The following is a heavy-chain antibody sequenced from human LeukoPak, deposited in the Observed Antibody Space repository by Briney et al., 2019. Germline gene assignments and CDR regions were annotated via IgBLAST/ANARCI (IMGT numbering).Heavy chain of an antibody. V-gene: IGHV1-46*01. J-gene: IGHJ3*02. CDR2: INPSGGST. CDR1: GYTFTSYY. Sequence: GASVKVSCKASGYTFTSYYMHWVRQAPGQGLEWMGIINPSGGSTSYAQKFQGRVTMTRDMSTSTVYMELSSLRSEDTAVYYGGGGGGGGGVVVPAAAFDIWGQGTMVTVSS. CDR3: GGGGGGGGVVVPAAAFDI. D-gene: IGHD2-2*01.